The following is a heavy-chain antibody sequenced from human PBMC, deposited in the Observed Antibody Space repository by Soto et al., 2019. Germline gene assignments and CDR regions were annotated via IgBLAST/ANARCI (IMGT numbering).Heavy chain of an antibody. D-gene: IGHD5-12*01. J-gene: IGHJ4*02. CDR1: GFTFSSYA. CDR2: ISGSGGST. Sequence: GGSLRLSCAASGFTFSSYAMSWVRQAPGKGLEWVSAISGSGGSTYYADSVKGRFTISRDNSKNTLYLQMNSLRAEDTAVYYCARERNSDYHSGGYTLRYWGQGTLVTVSS. V-gene: IGHV3-23*01. CDR3: ARERNSDYHSGGYTLRY.